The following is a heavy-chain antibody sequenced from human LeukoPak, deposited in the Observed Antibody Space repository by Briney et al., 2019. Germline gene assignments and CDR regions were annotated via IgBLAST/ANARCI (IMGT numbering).Heavy chain of an antibody. Sequence: SETLSLTCAVYGGSFSGYYWSWIRQPPGKGLEWIGEINHSGSTNYNPSLKSRVTISVDTSKNQFSLKLSSVTAADTAVYYCARLGRITMVRGVITDRDYWGQGTLVTVSS. CDR3: ARLGRITMVRGVITDRDY. CDR1: GGSFSGYY. D-gene: IGHD3-10*01. J-gene: IGHJ4*02. CDR2: INHSGST. V-gene: IGHV4-34*01.